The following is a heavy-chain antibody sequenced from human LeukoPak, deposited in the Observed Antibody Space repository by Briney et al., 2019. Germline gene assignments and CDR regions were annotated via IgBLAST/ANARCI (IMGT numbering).Heavy chain of an antibody. CDR2: IRYDGSNK. J-gene: IGHJ4*02. V-gene: IGHV3-30*02. D-gene: IGHD3-10*01. CDR3: ASSSGSYYPIDY. CDR1: GFTFSSYG. Sequence: GSLRLSCAASGFTFSSYGMHWVRQAPGKGLEWVAFIRYDGSNKYYADSVKGRFTISRDNSKNTLYLQMNSLRAEDTAVYYCASSSGSYYPIDYWGQGTLVTVSS.